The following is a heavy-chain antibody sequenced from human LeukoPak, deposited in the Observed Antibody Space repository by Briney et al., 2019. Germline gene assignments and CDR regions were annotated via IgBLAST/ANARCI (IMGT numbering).Heavy chain of an antibody. CDR1: GDSISSSSSY. V-gene: IGHV4-39*07. D-gene: IGHD2/OR15-2a*01. CDR2: IFYIGNT. Sequence: KPSETLSLTCTVSGDSISSSSSYWGWIRQPPGKGPEWIGSIFYIGNTFYSPSLKSRFTISVDTSKNQFSLKLTSVTAADTAIYYCAREDAVQIDNAFDIWGQGTMVTVSS. CDR3: AREDAVQIDNAFDI. J-gene: IGHJ3*02.